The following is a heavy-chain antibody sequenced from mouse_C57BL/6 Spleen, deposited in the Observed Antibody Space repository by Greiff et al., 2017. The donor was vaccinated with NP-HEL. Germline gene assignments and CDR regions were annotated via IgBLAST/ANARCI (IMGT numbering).Heavy chain of an antibody. Sequence: QVQLQQSGAELVRPGSSVKLSCKASGYTFTSYWMDWVKQRPGQGLEWIGNIYPSDSETHYNQKFKDKATLTVDKSSSTAYMQLSGLTSEDSAVYYCARSGFDYAYYYAMDYWGQGTSVTVSS. CDR2: IYPSDSET. CDR1: GYTFTSYW. CDR3: ARSGFDYAYYYAMDY. J-gene: IGHJ4*01. D-gene: IGHD2-4*01. V-gene: IGHV1-61*01.